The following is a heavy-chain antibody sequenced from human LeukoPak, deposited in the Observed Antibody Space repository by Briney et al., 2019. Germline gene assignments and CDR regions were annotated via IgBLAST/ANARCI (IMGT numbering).Heavy chain of an antibody. Sequence: GGSLRLSCVVSGFTFSRYWMSWVRQAAGKGLEWVANIKQDGREKYYVGSLKGRFTISRDNAKNSLYLQMNSLRAEDTGVYYCARNCYDSSGYYVYWGQGTLLTLS. CDR1: GFTFSRYW. CDR2: IKQDGREK. J-gene: IGHJ4*02. CDR3: ARNCYDSSGYYVY. V-gene: IGHV3-7*01. D-gene: IGHD3-22*01.